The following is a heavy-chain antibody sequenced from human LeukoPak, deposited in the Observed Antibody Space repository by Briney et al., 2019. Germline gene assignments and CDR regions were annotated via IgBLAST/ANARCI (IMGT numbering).Heavy chain of an antibody. CDR1: GGSFSGYY. D-gene: IGHD3-3*01. Sequence: SETLSLTCAVYGGSFSGYYWSWIRQPPGKGLEWIGEINHSGSTNYNPSLKSRVTISVDTSKNQFSLKLSSVTAADTAVYYCARGAPYYAFWSGYLNWFDPWGQGTLVTVSS. J-gene: IGHJ5*02. CDR3: ARGAPYYAFWSGYLNWFDP. CDR2: INHSGST. V-gene: IGHV4-34*01.